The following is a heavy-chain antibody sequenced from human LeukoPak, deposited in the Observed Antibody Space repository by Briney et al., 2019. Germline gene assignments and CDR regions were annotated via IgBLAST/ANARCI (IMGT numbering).Heavy chain of an antibody. CDR3: ARVHSSWELLSDAFDI. J-gene: IGHJ3*02. V-gene: IGHV3-33*01. Sequence: GGSLRLSCAASGFTFSSYGMHWVRQVPGKGLEWVAVIWYDGSNKYYADSVKGRFTISRDNSKNTLYLQMNSLRAEDTAVYYCARVHSSWELLSDAFDIWGQGTMVTVSS. CDR1: GFTFSSYG. CDR2: IWYDGSNK. D-gene: IGHD1-26*01.